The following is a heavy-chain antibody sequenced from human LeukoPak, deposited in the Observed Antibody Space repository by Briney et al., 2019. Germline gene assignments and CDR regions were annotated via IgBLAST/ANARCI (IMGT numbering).Heavy chain of an antibody. D-gene: IGHD6-19*01. J-gene: IGHJ4*02. V-gene: IGHV3-7*01. CDR2: IKQDGSEK. CDR1: GFTFSSYY. Sequence: GGPLRLSCAASGFTFSSYYMSWVRQAPGKGLEGVANIKQDGSEKYYVDSVKGRFTISRDNAKNSLYLQMNSLRVEDTAVYYCARDWSRLGSIDYWGQGTLVTVSS. CDR3: ARDWSRLGSIDY.